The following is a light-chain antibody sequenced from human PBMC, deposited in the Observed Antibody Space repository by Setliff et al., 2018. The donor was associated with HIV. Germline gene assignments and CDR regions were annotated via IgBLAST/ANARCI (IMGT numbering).Light chain of an antibody. CDR3: CSNTGSNTYV. J-gene: IGLJ1*01. V-gene: IGLV2-23*01. CDR1: SGDVGRYNR. Sequence: QSALAQPASVSGSPGQSITISCTGTSGDVGRYNRVSWSQQQPGKPPKLMIYQASKRPSGVSNRFSGSKSGNTASLTISGLQAEAKADYYCCSNTGSNTYVFGTGTKVTVL. CDR2: QAS.